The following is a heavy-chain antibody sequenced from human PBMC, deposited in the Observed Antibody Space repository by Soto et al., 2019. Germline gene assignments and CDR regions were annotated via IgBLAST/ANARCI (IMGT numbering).Heavy chain of an antibody. D-gene: IGHD3-16*01. Sequence: QVQLQESGPGLVKPSQTLSLTCTVSGGSINSGDYHWSWVRQSPGKGLEWIGYIYYSGYTYYNPSLKSRLTMSVDMAKSQFSLSLTSVTAADTAVYFCARERDGYGISYYAMDVWGQGTTVTVSS. CDR1: GGSINSGDYH. CDR3: ARERDGYGISYYAMDV. J-gene: IGHJ6*02. V-gene: IGHV4-30-4*01. CDR2: IYYSGYT.